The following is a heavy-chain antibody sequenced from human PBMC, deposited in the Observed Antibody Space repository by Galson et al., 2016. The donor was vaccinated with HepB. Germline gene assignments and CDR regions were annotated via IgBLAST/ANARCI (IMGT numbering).Heavy chain of an antibody. CDR1: GFTFSNFA. CDR3: ARAHYGVLPLDY. V-gene: IGHV3-23*01. J-gene: IGHJ4*02. Sequence: SLRLSCAASGFTFSNFAMSWVRQAPGKGLEWVSAISGSGGRTYYADSVKGRFTISRDNSKHTVYLEMNSLRAEDTAVYYCARAHYGVLPLDYWGQGTLVTVSA. D-gene: IGHD4-17*01. CDR2: ISGSGGRT.